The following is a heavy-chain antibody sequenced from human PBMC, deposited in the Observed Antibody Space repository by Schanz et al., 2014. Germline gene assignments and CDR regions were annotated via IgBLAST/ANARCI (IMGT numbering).Heavy chain of an antibody. CDR2: VSHDGFTK. CDR1: GFSFSGFA. D-gene: IGHD6-19*01. CDR3: ATDYSGGGCHI. Sequence: QVQLVESGGGVVQPGGSLRLSCVASGFSFSGFAVHWVRQAPGKGLEWVSIVSHDGFTKHYADSVRGRFTLSRDNSKNTVYLQMNSLRAEDTALYFCATDYSGGGCHIWGQGTMVTVSS. V-gene: IGHV3-30*04. J-gene: IGHJ3*02.